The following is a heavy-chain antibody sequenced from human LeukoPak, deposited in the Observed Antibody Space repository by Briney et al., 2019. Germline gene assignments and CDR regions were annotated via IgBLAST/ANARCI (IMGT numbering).Heavy chain of an antibody. V-gene: IGHV3-20*04. CDR3: ARNYYDSSGYGGY. Sequence: GGSLRLSCAASGFTFDYYGMSWVRQAPGEGLEGVSGINWNGGSTGYADSVKGRFTISRDNAKNSLYLQMNSLRAEDTALYYCARNYYDSSGYGGYWGPGTLVTVSS. D-gene: IGHD3-22*01. CDR1: GFTFDYYG. J-gene: IGHJ4*02. CDR2: INWNGGST.